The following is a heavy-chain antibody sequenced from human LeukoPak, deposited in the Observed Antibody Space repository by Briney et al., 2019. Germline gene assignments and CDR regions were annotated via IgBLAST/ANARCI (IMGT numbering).Heavy chain of an antibody. J-gene: IGHJ4*02. D-gene: IGHD3-10*01. Sequence: QAGGSLRLSCAASGFTFSSYWMSWVRQAPGKGLEWVANIKQDGSEKYYVDSVRGRFTISRDNAKNSLYLQMNSLRAEDTAVYYCEGSITMVRGNPRIDYWGQGTLVTVSS. CDR1: GFTFSSYW. V-gene: IGHV3-7*01. CDR3: EGSITMVRGNPRIDY. CDR2: IKQDGSEK.